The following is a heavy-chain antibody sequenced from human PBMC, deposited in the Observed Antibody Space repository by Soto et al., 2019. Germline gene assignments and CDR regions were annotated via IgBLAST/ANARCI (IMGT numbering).Heavy chain of an antibody. CDR2: IIPIFGTA. D-gene: IGHD2-2*01. J-gene: IGHJ6*02. CDR1: GGTFSSYA. V-gene: IGHV1-69*13. CDR3: AREGLVLVPTTVNSDYYYYAMDV. Sequence: SVKVSCKASGGTFSSYAISWVRQSPGQGLEWMGGIIPIFGTANYAQKFQGRVTITADESTSTAYMELSSLRSEDTAVYYCAREGLVLVPTTVNSDYYYYAMDVWGQGTTVTVSS.